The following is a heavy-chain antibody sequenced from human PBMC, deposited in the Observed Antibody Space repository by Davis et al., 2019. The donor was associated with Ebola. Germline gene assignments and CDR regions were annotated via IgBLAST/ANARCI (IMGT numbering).Heavy chain of an antibody. D-gene: IGHD2/OR15-2a*01. V-gene: IGHV3-15*01. CDR1: GFTFTTYP. J-gene: IGHJ4*02. CDR3: TSTTPDY. Sequence: GESLKISCEASGFTFTTYPMSWVRQAPGKGLEWVGRIKSKTDGGTTDYAAPVKGRFTISRDDSKNTLYLQMNSLKTEGTAVYYCTSTTPDYWGQGTLVTVSS. CDR2: IKSKTDGGTT.